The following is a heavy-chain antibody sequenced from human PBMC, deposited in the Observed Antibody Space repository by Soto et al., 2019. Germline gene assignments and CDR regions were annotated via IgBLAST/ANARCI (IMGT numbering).Heavy chain of an antibody. CDR1: GFTFSTYW. CDR2: LNGDASTA. Sequence: PGGSLRLSCSASGFTFSTYWMEWVRQAPGKGLLWVSSLNGDASTANYADSVKGRFTISRDNAKSTLYLQMNSLRAEDTAMYYCAVMSSRSDVLDVWGQGTMVTVSS. CDR3: AVMSSRSDVLDV. V-gene: IGHV3-74*01. D-gene: IGHD6-19*01. J-gene: IGHJ3*01.